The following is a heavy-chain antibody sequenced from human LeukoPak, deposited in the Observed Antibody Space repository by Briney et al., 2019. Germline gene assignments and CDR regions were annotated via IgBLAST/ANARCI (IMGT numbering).Heavy chain of an antibody. CDR3: ARGSGSGSYYIRIYYYYYYGMDV. CDR2: MNPNSGNT. D-gene: IGHD3-10*01. J-gene: IGHJ6*02. Sequence: GASVKVSCKASGYTFTSYDINWVRQATGQGLEWMGWMNPNSGNTGYAQKFQGRVTMTRNTSISTAYMELSSLRSEDTAVYYCARGSGSGSYYIRIYYYYYYGMDVWGQGTTVTASS. CDR1: GYTFTSYD. V-gene: IGHV1-8*01.